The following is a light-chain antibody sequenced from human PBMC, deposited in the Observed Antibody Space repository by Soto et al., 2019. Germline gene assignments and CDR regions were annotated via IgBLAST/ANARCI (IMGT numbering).Light chain of an antibody. V-gene: IGKV3D-15*01. CDR2: GAS. CDR1: QSVSRY. Sequence: EIVMTQSPATLSASPGERATLSCRASQSVSRYLAWYQQKPGQAPRLLIYGASTRATGIPARFSVSGSGTELTLTFSSLQSEDFAVYYCQQYNNWPPITFGQGTRLEIK. J-gene: IGKJ5*01. CDR3: QQYNNWPPIT.